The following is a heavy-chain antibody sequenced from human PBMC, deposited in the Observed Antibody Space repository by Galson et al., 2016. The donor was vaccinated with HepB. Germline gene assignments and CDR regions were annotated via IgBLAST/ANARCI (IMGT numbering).Heavy chain of an antibody. Sequence: QSGAEVKKPGESLKISCKGSGYTFTTYWIGWVRQMPGKGLDWMGIIYPGDSDTRYSPSFQGQVTISVDKAINTAYMQWSSLKASDSGIYYCARRPPVTGRSGHYFDSWGQGTLVTVSS. CDR1: GYTFTTYW. CDR3: ARRPPVTGRSGHYFDS. CDR2: IYPGDSDT. J-gene: IGHJ4*02. D-gene: IGHD4-11*01. V-gene: IGHV5-51*01.